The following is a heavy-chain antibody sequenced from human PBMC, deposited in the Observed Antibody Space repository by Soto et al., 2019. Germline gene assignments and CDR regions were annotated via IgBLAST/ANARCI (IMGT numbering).Heavy chain of an antibody. CDR2: IFHSGST. Sequence: QVQLQESGPGLLKPSQTLSLTCNVSNGYINSGGFYWSWIRQHPGKGLEWIGYIFHSGSTLYNPSLHGRVSLSADTSKNPLSLYLRSVTVADTAVYYCARGGIAGHWFAPCGQGILVTVSS. CDR3: ARGGIAGHWFAP. CDR1: NGYINSGGFY. J-gene: IGHJ5*02. V-gene: IGHV4-31*03. D-gene: IGHD6-13*01.